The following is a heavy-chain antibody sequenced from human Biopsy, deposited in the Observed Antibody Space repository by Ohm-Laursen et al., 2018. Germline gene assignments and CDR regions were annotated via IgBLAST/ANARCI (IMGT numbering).Heavy chain of an antibody. CDR1: GFTLSSYS. J-gene: IGHJ6*02. Sequence: SLRLSCAAAGFTLSSYSMNWVRQTPGKGLEWVSTIRSSSDNIYYVDSVKGRFTISRDNAKNSLYLQMNSLRAEDTAVYYCARSRGSSGIATIYYYGMDVWGQGTTVTVSS. D-gene: IGHD3-10*01. CDR3: ARSRGSSGIATIYYYGMDV. V-gene: IGHV3-21*01. CDR2: IRSSSDNI.